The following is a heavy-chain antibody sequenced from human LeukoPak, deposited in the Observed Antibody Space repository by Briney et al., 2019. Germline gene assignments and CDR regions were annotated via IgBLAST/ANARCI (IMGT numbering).Heavy chain of an antibody. CDR1: GYKFTNYW. J-gene: IGHJ4*02. Sequence: GESLKISCKGSGYKFTNYWIGWVRQMPGKGLEWMGIIYPGDSDTRYNPSFQGQVTISADRSFSTAYLQWSSLKASDTAIYYCVRLLSHGNGPNRYFDYWGQGTLVTVSS. V-gene: IGHV5-51*01. D-gene: IGHD2-8*01. CDR2: IYPGDSDT. CDR3: VRLLSHGNGPNRYFDY.